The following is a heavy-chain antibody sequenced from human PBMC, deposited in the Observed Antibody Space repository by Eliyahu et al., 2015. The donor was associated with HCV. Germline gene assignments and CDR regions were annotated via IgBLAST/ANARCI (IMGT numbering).Heavy chain of an antibody. V-gene: IGHV3-30*03. D-gene: IGHD1-26*01. J-gene: IGHJ6*02. CDR2: ISNDGSNE. Sequence: QVQLVESGGGVVQPGRSLRLSCAASGFXFXXXXRHWVRQAPGKGLGWVAVISNDGSNEYYADSVKGRFTISRDNSKNTLYLQMNSLRGEDTAVYYCARSLHVGSYKELYYGMDVWGQGTTVTVSS. CDR1: GFXFXXXX. CDR3: ARSLHVGSYKELYYGMDV.